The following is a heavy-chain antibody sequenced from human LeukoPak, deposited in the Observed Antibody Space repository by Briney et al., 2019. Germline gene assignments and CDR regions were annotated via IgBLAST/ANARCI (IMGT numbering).Heavy chain of an antibody. J-gene: IGHJ4*02. Sequence: PSETLSLTCTVSGGSVSSGSYYWSWIRQPPEKGLEWIGYMYHSGGVNYDPSLKSRVTMSVDSSKNQFSLKVSSVTAADTAVYYCARGDVAYYDSSGYFSTKNQYYLDYWGQGLLVTVSS. D-gene: IGHD3-22*01. CDR3: ARGDVAYYDSSGYFSTKNQYYLDY. V-gene: IGHV4-61*01. CDR1: GGSVSSGSYY. CDR2: MYHSGGV.